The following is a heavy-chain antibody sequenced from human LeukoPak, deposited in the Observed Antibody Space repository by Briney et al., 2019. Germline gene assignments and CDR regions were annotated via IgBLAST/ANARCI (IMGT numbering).Heavy chain of an antibody. D-gene: IGHD2-2*02. CDR1: GGSFSGYY. V-gene: IGHV4-34*01. Sequence: SETLSLTCAVYGGSFSGYYWSWIRQPPGKGLEWTGEINHSGSTNYNPSLKSRVTISVDTSKNQFSLKLSSVTAADTAVYYCARGPQNRYCSSTSCYKGFGYWGQGTLVTVSS. CDR3: ARGPQNRYCSSTSCYKGFGY. J-gene: IGHJ4*02. CDR2: INHSGST.